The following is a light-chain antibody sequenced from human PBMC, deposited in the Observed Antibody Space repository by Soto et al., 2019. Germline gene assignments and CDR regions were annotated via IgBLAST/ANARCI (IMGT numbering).Light chain of an antibody. V-gene: IGLV2-23*01. CDR2: EGI. CDR3: CSYVGATTYV. CDR1: SGNIGGYNV. J-gene: IGLJ1*01. Sequence: QSVLTQPASVSGSPGQSITISCSGTSGNIGGYNVVSWYQQHPGKAPKVIVYEGIKRPSGVSDRFSGSTSGSTASLTISGLQAEDEAEYYCCSYVGATTYVFGRGTKVTVL.